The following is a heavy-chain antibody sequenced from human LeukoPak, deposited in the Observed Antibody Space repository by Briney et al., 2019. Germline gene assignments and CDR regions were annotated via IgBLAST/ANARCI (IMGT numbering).Heavy chain of an antibody. D-gene: IGHD6-13*01. Sequence: PGGSLRLSCAASGFTVSSNYMSWVRQAPGKGLEWVSVIYSGGSTYYADSVKGRFTISRGNSKNTLYLQMNSLRTEDTAVYYCARSPIAAAGNLDYWGQGTLVTVSS. CDR3: ARSPIAAAGNLDY. V-gene: IGHV3-53*01. CDR2: IYSGGST. CDR1: GFTVSSNY. J-gene: IGHJ4*02.